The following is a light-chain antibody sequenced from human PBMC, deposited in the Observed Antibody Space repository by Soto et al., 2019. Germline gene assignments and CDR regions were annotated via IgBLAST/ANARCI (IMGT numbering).Light chain of an antibody. CDR2: GAS. CDR3: QQYGSSLTWT. CDR1: ESVSSSY. J-gene: IGKJ1*01. Sequence: EIVLTQSPGTLSLSPGERATLSCRASESVSSSYLAWYQQKPGQAPRLLIYGASSRATGIPDWFSGCGSGTDFTLTISRLEPEDFAVYYCQQYGSSLTWTFGQGTKVDIK. V-gene: IGKV3-20*01.